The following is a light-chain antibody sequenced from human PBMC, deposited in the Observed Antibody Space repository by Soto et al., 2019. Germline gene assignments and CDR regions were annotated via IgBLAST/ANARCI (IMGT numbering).Light chain of an antibody. CDR2: GAS. Sequence: EIVLMQSPGTLSLSPGERATLSCRASQSVGSSDLAWYQQKPGQSPRLLIYGASSRATGIPDRFSGSGSGTDFTLTISRLEPEDFAVYYCQQYGRSSWTFGQGTKVEIK. CDR1: QSVGSSD. V-gene: IGKV3-20*01. CDR3: QQYGRSSWT. J-gene: IGKJ1*01.